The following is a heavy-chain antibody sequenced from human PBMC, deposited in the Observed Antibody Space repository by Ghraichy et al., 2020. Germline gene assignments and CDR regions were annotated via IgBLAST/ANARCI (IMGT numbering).Heavy chain of an antibody. J-gene: IGHJ5*02. CDR3: ARWRVTNAGVYWLDH. Sequence: GGSLRLSCAASGFTFSDSSMNWVRQAPGQGLEWVSYISSSSRSIYYADSVEGRFTISRDNAKNSLYLQMNSLRDEDTAVYYCARWRVTNAGVYWLDHWGQGTLVTVSS. CDR1: GFTFSDSS. CDR2: ISSSSRSI. V-gene: IGHV3-48*02. D-gene: IGHD2-21*02.